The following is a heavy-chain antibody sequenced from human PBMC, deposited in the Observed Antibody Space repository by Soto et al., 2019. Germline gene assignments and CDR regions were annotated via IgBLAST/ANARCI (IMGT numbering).Heavy chain of an antibody. CDR1: GGSISSSNW. CDR3: ARLVLWFGELPLGWFDP. D-gene: IGHD3-10*01. Sequence: PSETLSLTCAVSGGSISSSNWWSWVRQPPGKGLEWIGEIYHSGSTNYNPSLKSRVTISVDKSKNQFSLKLSSVTAADTAVYYCARLVLWFGELPLGWFDPWGQGTLVTVSS. J-gene: IGHJ5*02. V-gene: IGHV4-4*02. CDR2: IYHSGST.